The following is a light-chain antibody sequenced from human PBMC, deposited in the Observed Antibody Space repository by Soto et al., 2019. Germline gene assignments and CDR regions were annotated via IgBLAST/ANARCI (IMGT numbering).Light chain of an antibody. CDR1: SSNIGAGYD. V-gene: IGLV1-40*01. Sequence: QSVLTQPPSVSGAPGQRVTISCTGSSSNIGAGYDVHWYQQLPGTAPKLLISGNSNRPSGVPGRFSGSKSGTSASLAITGRQAEDVADYYCQSYDRSRSGWVFGGGTKVTVL. J-gene: IGLJ3*02. CDR3: QSYDRSRSGWV. CDR2: GNS.